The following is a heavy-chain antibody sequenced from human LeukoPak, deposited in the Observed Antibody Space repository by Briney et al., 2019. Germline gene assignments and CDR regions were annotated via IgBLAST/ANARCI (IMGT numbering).Heavy chain of an antibody. V-gene: IGHV3-23*01. CDR1: GCTFSSYA. CDR3: GPHLTSTYYFDY. Sequence: VGSLRLSCPASGCTFSSYAMSWVRQAPGKGREWVSAIIGRGGSTYYADSVKGRFTIPRDNSKNTLYLQMNSLRAEDTAVYYCGPHLTSTYYFDYWGQGTLVTVSS. CDR2: IIGRGGST. D-gene: IGHD4-11*01. J-gene: IGHJ4*02.